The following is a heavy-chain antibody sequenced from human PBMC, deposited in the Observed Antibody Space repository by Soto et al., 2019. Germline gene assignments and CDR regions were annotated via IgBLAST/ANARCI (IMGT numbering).Heavy chain of an antibody. CDR1: GYTFTGYY. CDR3: ARVRFQGPNDC. CDR2: INPNRGGT. J-gene: IGHJ4*02. V-gene: IGHV1-2*02. Sequence: QVQLVQAGAEVKKPGASVKVSCKASGYTFTGYYMHWVRQAPGQGLEWMGWINPNRGGTNYAQKFQGRDTMPRETSISTAYMELSRLRSDDTAVYYCARVRFQGPNDCWGQGTLVTFSS.